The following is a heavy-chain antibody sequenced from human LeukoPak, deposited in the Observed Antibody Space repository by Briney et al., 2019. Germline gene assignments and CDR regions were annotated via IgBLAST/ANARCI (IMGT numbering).Heavy chain of an antibody. V-gene: IGHV3-23*01. CDR3: AKTPQQLVVYYFDC. CDR1: GFTFSSYA. J-gene: IGHJ4*02. CDR2: ISGSGGST. Sequence: VQPGGSLRLSCAASGFTFSSYAMSWVRQAPGKGLEWVSTISGSGGSTYYADSVKGRFTISRDNSKNTLYLQVNSLRAEDTAVYYCAKTPQQLVVYYFDCWGQGTLVTVSS. D-gene: IGHD6-13*01.